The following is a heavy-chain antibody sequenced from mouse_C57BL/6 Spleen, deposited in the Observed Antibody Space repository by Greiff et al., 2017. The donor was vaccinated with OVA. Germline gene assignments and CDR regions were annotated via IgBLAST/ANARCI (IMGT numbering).Heavy chain of an antibody. D-gene: IGHD2-2*01. Sequence: QVQLKQPGAELVKPGASVKLSCKASGYTFTSYWMQWVKPRPGQGLEWIGEIDPSDSYTNYNQKFKGKATLTVDTSSSTAYMQLSSLTSEDSAVYYCARGGYGDYWGQGTTLTVSS. J-gene: IGHJ2*01. CDR3: ARGGYGDY. CDR2: IDPSDSYT. V-gene: IGHV1-50*01. CDR1: GYTFTSYW.